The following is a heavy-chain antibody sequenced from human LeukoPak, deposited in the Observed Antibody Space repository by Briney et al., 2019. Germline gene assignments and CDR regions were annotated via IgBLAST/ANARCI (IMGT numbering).Heavy chain of an antibody. Sequence: PGGSLRLSCAASGFTFSSYGMHWVRQAPGKGLEWVAVIWYDGSNKYYADSVKGRFTISRDNSKNTLYLQMNSLRVEDTAIYYCAREKFYFDYWGQGTLVTVSS. CDR2: IWYDGSNK. V-gene: IGHV3-33*01. J-gene: IGHJ4*02. CDR1: GFTFSSYG. CDR3: AREKFYFDY.